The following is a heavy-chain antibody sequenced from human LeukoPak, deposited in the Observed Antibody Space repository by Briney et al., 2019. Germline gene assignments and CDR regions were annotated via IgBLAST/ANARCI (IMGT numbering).Heavy chain of an antibody. CDR1: GYTFTSYA. Sequence: GASVKVSCKASGYTFTSYAMHWVRQAPGQRLEWRGWINAGNGNTKYSQKFQGRVTITRDTSASTAYMELSSLRSEDTAVYYCARDPFLNGYVWGSYRYLDYWGQGTLVTVSS. J-gene: IGHJ4*02. CDR3: ARDPFLNGYVWGSYRYLDY. D-gene: IGHD3-16*02. CDR2: INAGNGNT. V-gene: IGHV1-3*01.